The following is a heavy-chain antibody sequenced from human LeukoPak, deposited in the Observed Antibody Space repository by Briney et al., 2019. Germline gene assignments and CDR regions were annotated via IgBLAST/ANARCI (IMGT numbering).Heavy chain of an antibody. CDR2: IYYSGNT. CDR3: ARDPSGYSSRFDY. D-gene: IGHD3-22*01. J-gene: IGHJ4*02. Sequence: SETLSLTCTVSGYSISSSSYYWAWIRQPPGKGLEWIGSIYYSGNTYYNPSLKSRVTISADTSNNQFSLKLSSVTAADTAVYYCARDPSGYSSRFDYWGQGTLVTVSS. CDR1: GYSISSSSYY. V-gene: IGHV4-39*07.